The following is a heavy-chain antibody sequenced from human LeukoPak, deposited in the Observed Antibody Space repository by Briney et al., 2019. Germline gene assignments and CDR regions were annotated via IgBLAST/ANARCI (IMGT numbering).Heavy chain of an antibody. CDR1: GGSFSGYY. V-gene: IGHV4-34*01. Sequence: SETLSLTCAVYGGSFSGYYWSWIRQPPGEGLEWIGEINHSGSTNYNPSLKSRVTISVDTSKNQFSLKLSSVTAADTAVYYCARFPWSGIPWWFDPWGQGTLVTVSS. D-gene: IGHD3-3*01. J-gene: IGHJ5*02. CDR3: ARFPWSGIPWWFDP. CDR2: INHSGST.